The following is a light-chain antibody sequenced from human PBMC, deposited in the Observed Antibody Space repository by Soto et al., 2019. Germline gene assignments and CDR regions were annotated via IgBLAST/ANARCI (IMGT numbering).Light chain of an antibody. CDR2: DVT. V-gene: IGLV2-14*03. CDR3: NSYTRTNTLV. CDR1: SSDVGGYNH. J-gene: IGLJ2*01. Sequence: QSVLTQPASVSGSPGQSITISCTGTSSDVGGYNHVSWYQQHPGKAPKLMIYDVTNRPSGVSNRFSGSKSGNTASLTISGLQAEDEADYYCNSYTRTNTLVFGGGTKLTVL.